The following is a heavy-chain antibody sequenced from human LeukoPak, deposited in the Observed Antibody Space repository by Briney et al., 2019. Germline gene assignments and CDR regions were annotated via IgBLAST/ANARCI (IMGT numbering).Heavy chain of an antibody. V-gene: IGHV3-7*03. J-gene: IGHJ4*02. CDR2: IKQDGSEK. Sequence: GGSLRLSCAASGFTFSRYWMSWVRQAPGKGLEWVANIKQDGSEKYYVDSVEGRFTISRDNAKNSLFLQMNSLRAEDTAVYYYARDFDCWGQGTLVTVSS. CDR1: GFTFSRYW. CDR3: ARDFDC.